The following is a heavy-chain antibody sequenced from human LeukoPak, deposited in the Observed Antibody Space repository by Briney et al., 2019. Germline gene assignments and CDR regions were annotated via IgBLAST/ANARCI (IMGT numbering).Heavy chain of an antibody. V-gene: IGHV3-15*01. CDR1: GFTFSNAW. CDR3: TADPSQYYYYYMDV. J-gene: IGHJ6*03. Sequence: PGGSQRLSCAASGFTFSNAWMSWVRQAPGKGLEWVGRIKSKTDGGTTDYAAPVKGRFTISRDDSKNTLYLQMNSLKTEDTAVYYCTADPSQYYYYYMDVWGKGTTVTVSS. CDR2: IKSKTDGGTT.